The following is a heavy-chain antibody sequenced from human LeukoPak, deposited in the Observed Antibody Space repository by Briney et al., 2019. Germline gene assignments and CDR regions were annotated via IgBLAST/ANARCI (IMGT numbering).Heavy chain of an antibody. CDR1: GFTVSSNY. CDR2: IYSGGST. V-gene: IGHV3-53*01. Sequence: GGSLRLSCAASGFTVSSNYMSWVRQAPGKGLEWVSVIYSGGSTYYADSVKGRFTISRDNSKNTLYLQMNSLKTEDTAVYYCTTVRNWEPYYYYGMDVWGQGTTVTVSS. J-gene: IGHJ6*02. D-gene: IGHD1-26*01. CDR3: TTVRNWEPYYYYGMDV.